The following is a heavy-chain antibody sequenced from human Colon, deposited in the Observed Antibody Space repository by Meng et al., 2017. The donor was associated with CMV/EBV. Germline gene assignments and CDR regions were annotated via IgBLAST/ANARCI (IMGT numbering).Heavy chain of an antibody. Sequence: VQLVQSGAEVKEPGDSVLASCRSSGYTFTSYGINWVRQAPGQGLEWMGWISGSTGYTNRAQKFQGRVTMTTDTSTSTAYLALTSLTSNNTAVYYCARGRPNWSGVLDYWGQGTLVTVSS. D-gene: IGHD1-1*01. CDR3: ARGRPNWSGVLDY. CDR1: GYTFTSYG. J-gene: IGHJ4*02. CDR2: ISGSTGYT. V-gene: IGHV1-18*01.